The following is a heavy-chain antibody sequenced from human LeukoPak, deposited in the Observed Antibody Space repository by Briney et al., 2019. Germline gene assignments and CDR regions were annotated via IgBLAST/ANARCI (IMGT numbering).Heavy chain of an antibody. Sequence: GGSLRLSCAASGFTFSRYAMSWVRQAPGKGLEWVSAISGSGGSTYYADSVKGRFTISRDNSKNTLYLQMNSLRAEDTAVYYCAKDSRDPYSSSWYYFDYWGQGTLVTVSS. V-gene: IGHV3-23*01. J-gene: IGHJ4*02. D-gene: IGHD6-13*01. CDR3: AKDSRDPYSSSWYYFDY. CDR2: ISGSGGST. CDR1: GFTFSRYA.